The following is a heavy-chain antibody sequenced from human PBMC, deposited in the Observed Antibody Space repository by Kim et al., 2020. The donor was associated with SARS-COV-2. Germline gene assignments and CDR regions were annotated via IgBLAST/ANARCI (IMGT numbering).Heavy chain of an antibody. CDR1: GFTFSSYG. Sequence: GGSLRLSCAASGFTFSSYGMHWVRQAPGKGLEWVAVISYDGSNKYYADSVKGRFTISRDNSKNTLYLQMNSLRAEDTAVYYCAKVRSSASYSMDVWGQGTTVTVSS. D-gene: IGHD2-15*01. J-gene: IGHJ6*02. CDR2: ISYDGSNK. CDR3: AKVRSSASYSMDV. V-gene: IGHV3-30*18.